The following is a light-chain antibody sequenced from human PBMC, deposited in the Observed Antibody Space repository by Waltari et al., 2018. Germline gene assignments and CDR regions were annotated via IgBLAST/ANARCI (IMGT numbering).Light chain of an antibody. J-gene: IGLJ2*01. CDR3: SSYAGSNDVV. CDR1: SSDSGGHNE. Sequence: QSTLTQPPSASGSPGQPVTISCTGTSSDSGGHNEVSWYQQHPGKAPKLMIYEVSKRPSGVPDRFSGSKSGNTASLTVSGLQAEDEADYYCSSYAGSNDVVFGGGTKLTVL. CDR2: EVS. V-gene: IGLV2-8*01.